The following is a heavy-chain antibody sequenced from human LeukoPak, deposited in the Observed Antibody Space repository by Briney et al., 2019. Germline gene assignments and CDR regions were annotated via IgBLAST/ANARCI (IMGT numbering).Heavy chain of an antibody. D-gene: IGHD6-13*01. CDR1: GFTFNNYA. J-gene: IGHJ4*02. CDR2: ITGSGGNT. V-gene: IGHV3-23*01. Sequence: GGSLRLSCTASGFTFNNYAMSWVRQAPGKGLEWVSAITGSGGNTYYADSVKGRFTISRDNSKNTLYLQMNSLRAEDTAVYYCGKDQNVAAAGVPYDYWGQGTLVTVSS. CDR3: GKDQNVAAAGVPYDY.